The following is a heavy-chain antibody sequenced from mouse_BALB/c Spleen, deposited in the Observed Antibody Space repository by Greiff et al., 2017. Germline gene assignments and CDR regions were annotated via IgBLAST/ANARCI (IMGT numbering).Heavy chain of an antibody. D-gene: IGHD6-1*01. J-gene: IGHJ4*01. CDR2: IWAGGST. V-gene: IGHV2-9*02. CDR1: GFSLTSYG. Sequence: QVQLQQSGPGLVAPSQSLSITCTVSGFSLTSYGVHWVRQPPGKGLEWLGVIWAGGSTNYNSALMSRLSISKDNSKSQVFLKMNSLQTDDTAMYYCARDRPLRYYAMDYWGQGTSVTVSS. CDR3: ARDRPLRYYAMDY.